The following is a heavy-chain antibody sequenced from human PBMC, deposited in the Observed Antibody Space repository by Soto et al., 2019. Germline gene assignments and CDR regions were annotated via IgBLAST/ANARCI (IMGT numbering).Heavy chain of an antibody. Sequence: GGSLRLSCAASGFTFSTYAMHWVRQAPGKGLEWVAVTSSDGGTTFYGDSVKGRFTISRDNSKNTLYLQMNSLRAEDTAVYYCARDASSYYYEVPPQYYFDYWGQGTLVTVSS. CDR3: ARDASSYYYEVPPQYYFDY. V-gene: IGHV3-30-3*01. J-gene: IGHJ4*02. D-gene: IGHD3-22*01. CDR2: TSSDGGTT. CDR1: GFTFSTYA.